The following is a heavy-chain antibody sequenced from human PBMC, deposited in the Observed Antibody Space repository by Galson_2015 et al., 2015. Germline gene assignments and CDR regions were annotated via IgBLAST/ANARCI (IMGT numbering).Heavy chain of an antibody. CDR2: ISGSGGST. J-gene: IGHJ3*02. CDR3: AKDLSGYSGYEYAFDI. Sequence: SLRLSCAASGFTLSSYAMSWVRQAPGKGLEWVSAISGSGGSTYYADSVKGRFTISRDNSKNTLYLQMNSLRAEDTAVYYCAKDLSGYSGYEYAFDIWGQGTMVTVSS. V-gene: IGHV3-23*01. CDR1: GFTLSSYA. D-gene: IGHD5-12*01.